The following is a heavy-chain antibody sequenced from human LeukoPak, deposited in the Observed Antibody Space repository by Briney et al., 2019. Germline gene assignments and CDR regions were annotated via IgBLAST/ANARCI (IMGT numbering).Heavy chain of an antibody. V-gene: IGHV1-2*02. CDR2: INPNSGGT. D-gene: IGHD6-13*01. Sequence: ASVKVSCKASGYTFTGYYMHWVRQAPGQGLEWMGWINPNSGGTNYSQKFQGRVTKTRDTSISTAYMELSRLRSDDTAVYYCARVGWGVAAAGPFDYWGQGTLVTVSS. CDR1: GYTFTGYY. CDR3: ARVGWGVAAAGPFDY. J-gene: IGHJ4*02.